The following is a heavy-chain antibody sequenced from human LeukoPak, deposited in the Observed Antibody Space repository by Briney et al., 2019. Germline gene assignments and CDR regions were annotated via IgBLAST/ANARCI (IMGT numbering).Heavy chain of an antibody. J-gene: IGHJ4*02. Sequence: VASVKVSCKASGYSFTSYGFSWVRQAPGQGLEWMGWISPYNGNTNYAQKLQGRVTMTADTSTSTAYMELRSLRSDDTAVYYCARAVIPVAVEPAFDYWGQGTLVTVSS. CDR1: GYSFTSYG. V-gene: IGHV1-18*01. CDR2: ISPYNGNT. D-gene: IGHD6-13*01. CDR3: ARAVIPVAVEPAFDY.